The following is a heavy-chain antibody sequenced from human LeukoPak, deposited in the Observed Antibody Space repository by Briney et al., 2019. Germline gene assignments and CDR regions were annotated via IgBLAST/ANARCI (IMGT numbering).Heavy chain of an antibody. V-gene: IGHV3-11*01. CDR3: ARVRGSGNYAYADY. CDR2: ISSGGDKR. J-gene: IGHJ4*02. D-gene: IGHD3-10*01. Sequence: GGSLRLSCVVSGFSFSDEYMSWIRQAPGKGLEWVSYISSGGDKRLYADSVKGRFTISRDDAKNSLYLQMNSLRVEDTAIYYCARVRGSGNYAYADYWGREPWSPSPQ. CDR1: GFSFSDEY.